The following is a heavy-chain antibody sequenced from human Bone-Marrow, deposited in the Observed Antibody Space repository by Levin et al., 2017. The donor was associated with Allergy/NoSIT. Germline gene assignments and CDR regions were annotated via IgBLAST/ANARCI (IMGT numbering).Heavy chain of an antibody. Sequence: GGSLRLSCKASGSIFTSAWIAWVRLLPGKGLEWVGIVYPSDSETTYSPSFRGQVTISADQATNTAYLQWSSLKASDTAIYYCARHEGYLHGGRFFYVGMDVWGQGTSVTVSS. CDR3: ARHEGYLHGGRFFYVGMDV. J-gene: IGHJ6*02. D-gene: IGHD2-15*01. CDR2: VYPSDSET. CDR1: GSIFTSAW. V-gene: IGHV5-51*01.